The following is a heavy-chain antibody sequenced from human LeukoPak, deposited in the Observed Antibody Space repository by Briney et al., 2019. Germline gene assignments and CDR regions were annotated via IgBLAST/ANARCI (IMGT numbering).Heavy chain of an antibody. CDR2: SYYSGST. V-gene: IGHV4-30-4*01. Sequence: PSQTLSLTCTVSGGSISSGDYYWSWIRQPPGKGLEWIGYSYYSGSTYYNPSLKSRVTISVDTSKNQFSLKLSSVTAADTAVYYCARVEADYYDSSGPLGYWGQGTLVTVSS. CDR3: ARVEADYYDSSGPLGY. J-gene: IGHJ4*02. D-gene: IGHD3-22*01. CDR1: GGSISSGDYY.